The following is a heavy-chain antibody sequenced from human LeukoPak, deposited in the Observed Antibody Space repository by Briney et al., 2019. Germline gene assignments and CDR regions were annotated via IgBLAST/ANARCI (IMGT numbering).Heavy chain of an antibody. Sequence: GGSLRLSCSASGFTFSSYNMNWVRQAPGKGLEWVSLISGNDGSTYYADSVKGRFTISRDNSKNTLYLQMSSLRVDDTAVYYCSRRSVTTFDYWGQGTLVTVSS. CDR1: GFTFSSYN. D-gene: IGHD4-17*01. CDR2: ISGNDGST. J-gene: IGHJ4*02. V-gene: IGHV3-23*01. CDR3: SRRSVTTFDY.